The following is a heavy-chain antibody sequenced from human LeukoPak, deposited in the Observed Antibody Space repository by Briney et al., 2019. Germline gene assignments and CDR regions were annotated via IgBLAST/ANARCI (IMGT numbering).Heavy chain of an antibody. Sequence: ASVKVSCTASGYTFTGYYMHWVRQAPGQGLEWMGWINPNSGGTNYAQKFQGRVTMTRDTSISTAYMELSRLRSDDTAVYYCARAVFRPVAVDYWGQGTLVTVSS. D-gene: IGHD2-21*01. V-gene: IGHV1-2*02. CDR1: GYTFTGYY. J-gene: IGHJ4*02. CDR2: INPNSGGT. CDR3: ARAVFRPVAVDY.